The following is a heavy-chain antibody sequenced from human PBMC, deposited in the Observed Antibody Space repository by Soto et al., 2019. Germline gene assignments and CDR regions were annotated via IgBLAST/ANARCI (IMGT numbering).Heavy chain of an antibody. Sequence: QVQLVESGGGVVQPGRSLRLSCAASEFTFSSYGMHWVRQAPGKGLEWVAVIWYDGSNKYYADSVKGRFTISRDNSKNTLYLQMNSLRAEDTAVYYCARGGGYSGYDLDYWGQGTLVTVSS. CDR1: EFTFSSYG. CDR2: IWYDGSNK. D-gene: IGHD5-12*01. J-gene: IGHJ4*02. CDR3: ARGGGYSGYDLDY. V-gene: IGHV3-33*01.